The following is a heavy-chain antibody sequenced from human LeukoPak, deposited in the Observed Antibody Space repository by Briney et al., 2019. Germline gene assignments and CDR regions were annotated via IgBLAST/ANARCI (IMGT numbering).Heavy chain of an antibody. CDR1: GFTFSTYS. Sequence: GGSLRLSCAASGFTFSTYSMSWVRQAPGKGLEWVSSISDNSYWIYYADSVEGRFIISRDNAKNSLYLQMNSLRAEDTAVYYCAKGAYCGGDCYRGGYNWFDPWGQGTLVTVSS. CDR2: ISDNSYWI. J-gene: IGHJ5*02. D-gene: IGHD2-21*01. CDR3: AKGAYCGGDCYRGGYNWFDP. V-gene: IGHV3-21*01.